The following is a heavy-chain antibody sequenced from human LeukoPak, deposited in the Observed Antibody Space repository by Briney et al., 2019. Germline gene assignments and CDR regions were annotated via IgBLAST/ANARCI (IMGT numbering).Heavy chain of an antibody. Sequence: PGGSLRFSCAASGFTFSSYSMNWVRQAPGKGLEWVSSISSSSSYIYYADSVKGRYTISRDNAKNSLYLQMNSLRAEDTAVYYCARDLDVDDAFDIWGQGAMVTVSS. V-gene: IGHV3-21*01. D-gene: IGHD1-1*01. CDR2: ISSSSSYI. CDR3: ARDLDVDDAFDI. J-gene: IGHJ3*02. CDR1: GFTFSSYS.